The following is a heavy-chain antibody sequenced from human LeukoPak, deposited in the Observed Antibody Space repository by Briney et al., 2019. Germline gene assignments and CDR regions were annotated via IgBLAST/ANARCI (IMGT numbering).Heavy chain of an antibody. V-gene: IGHV4-59*01. CDR3: ARLGIAVAGTRYLQH. D-gene: IGHD6-19*01. CDR1: GGSISSYY. J-gene: IGHJ1*01. Sequence: PSETLSLTCTVSGGSISSYYWSWIRQPPGKGLEWIGYIYYSGSNNYNPSLKSRVTISVDTSKNQFSLKLSSVTAADTAMYYCARLGIAVAGTRYLQHWGQGTLVTLSA. CDR2: IYYSGSN.